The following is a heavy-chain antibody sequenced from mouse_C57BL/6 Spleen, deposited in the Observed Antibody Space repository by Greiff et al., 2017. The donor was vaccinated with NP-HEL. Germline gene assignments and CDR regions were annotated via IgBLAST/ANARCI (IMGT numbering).Heavy chain of an antibody. V-gene: IGHV1-69*01. Sequence: QVQLQQPGAELVMPGASVKLSCKASGFTFTSYWMHWVKQRPGPGLEWIGELDPSDSYTNYNQKFKGKSTLTVDKSSSTAYMQRSSLTSEDSAVYYCARWGLYSNYDYWGQGTTLTVSS. D-gene: IGHD2-5*01. CDR3: ARWGLYSNYDY. CDR2: LDPSDSYT. J-gene: IGHJ2*01. CDR1: GFTFTSYW.